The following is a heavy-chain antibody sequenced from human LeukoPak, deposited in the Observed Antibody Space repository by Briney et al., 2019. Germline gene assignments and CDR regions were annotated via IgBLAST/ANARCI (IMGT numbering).Heavy chain of an antibody. CDR1: GGSISSYY. Sequence: SETLSLTCTVWGGSISSYYGSWLRHPPGKGREGGGYIYYSGGTSYTPSLKSRVTISVDSSKNQSSLKLRSVTAAATAVYYCARRTYHNDILTGAYYYYGMGVWGQGTTVTVSS. D-gene: IGHD3-9*01. CDR3: ARRTYHNDILTGAYYYYGMGV. CDR2: IYYSGGT. V-gene: IGHV4-59*08. J-gene: IGHJ6*02.